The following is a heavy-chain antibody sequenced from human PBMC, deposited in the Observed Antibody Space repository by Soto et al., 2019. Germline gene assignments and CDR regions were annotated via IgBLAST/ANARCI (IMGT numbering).Heavy chain of an antibody. V-gene: IGHV1-2*02. CDR2: INPTSGGT. J-gene: IGHJ4*02. Sequence: QVQLVQSGAEVKKPGASVKVSCKTSGYTFAAYYIHWIRQAPGQGLEWMGWINPTSGGTVYAQNFQARVTMTRDTSISTAYMELRRLISDDTAVYYCARDPDYGDYWGYFFDSWGQGTPVTVSS. CDR3: ARDPDYGDYWGYFFDS. D-gene: IGHD4-17*01. CDR1: GYTFAAYY.